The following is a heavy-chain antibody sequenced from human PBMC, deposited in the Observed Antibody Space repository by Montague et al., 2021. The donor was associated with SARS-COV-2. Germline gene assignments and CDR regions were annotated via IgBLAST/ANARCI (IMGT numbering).Heavy chain of an antibody. Sequence: TLSLTCTVSGGSISSGSHYWSWIRQPAGKGLEWIGRIDTSGNTNYISSLKSRVTISVGTSKNQFSLKLSSVTAADTAVYYCARRIDYYGIDVWGQGTTVTVSS. V-gene: IGHV4-61*02. J-gene: IGHJ6*02. CDR2: IDTSGNT. CDR3: ARRIDYYGIDV. CDR1: GGSISSGSHY. D-gene: IGHD1-26*01.